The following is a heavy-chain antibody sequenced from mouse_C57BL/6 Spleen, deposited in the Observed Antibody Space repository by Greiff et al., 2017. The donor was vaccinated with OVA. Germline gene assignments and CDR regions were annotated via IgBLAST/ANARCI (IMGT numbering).Heavy chain of an antibody. V-gene: IGHV1-82*01. CDR1: GYAFSSSW. D-gene: IGHD1-1*01. J-gene: IGHJ4*01. Sequence: VKLQQSGPELVKPGASVKISCKASGYAFSSSWMNWVKQRPGKGLEWIGRIYPGDGDTNYNGKFKGKATLTADKSSSTAYMQLSSLTSEDSAVYFCARHRAVVGPYAMDYWGQGTSVTVSS. CDR3: ARHRAVVGPYAMDY. CDR2: IYPGDGDT.